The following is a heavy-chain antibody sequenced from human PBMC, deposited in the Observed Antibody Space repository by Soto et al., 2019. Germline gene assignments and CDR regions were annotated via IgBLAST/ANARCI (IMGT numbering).Heavy chain of an antibody. CDR2: IRSKAYGGTT. V-gene: IGHV3-49*04. CDR3: TSSIAARSEGDAFDI. CDR1: GFTFGDYA. D-gene: IGHD6-6*01. Sequence: PGGSLRLSCTASGFTFGDYAMSWVRQAPGKGLEWVGFIRSKAYGGTTEYAASVKGRFTISRDDSKSIAYLQMNSLKTEDTAVYYCTSSIAARSEGDAFDIWGQGTMVTVSS. J-gene: IGHJ3*02.